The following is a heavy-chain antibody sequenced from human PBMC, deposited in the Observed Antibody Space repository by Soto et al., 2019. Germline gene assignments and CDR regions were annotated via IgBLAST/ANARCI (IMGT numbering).Heavy chain of an antibody. CDR1: GYTFTSYD. D-gene: IGHD6-19*01. CDR2: MNPNSGNT. V-gene: IGHV1-8*01. Sequence: QVQLVQSGAEVKKPGASVKVSYKASGYTFTSYDINWVRQATGQGLEWMGWMNPNSGNTGYAQKFQGRVTMTRNTSISTAYMELSSLRSEDTAVYYCARGTKEVRSSGWKVYYYYGMDVWGQGTTVTVSS. J-gene: IGHJ6*02. CDR3: ARGTKEVRSSGWKVYYYYGMDV.